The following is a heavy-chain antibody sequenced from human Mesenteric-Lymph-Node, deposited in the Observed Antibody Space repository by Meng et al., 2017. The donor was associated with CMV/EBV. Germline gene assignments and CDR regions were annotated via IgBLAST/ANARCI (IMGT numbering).Heavy chain of an antibody. CDR3: AYFGDLRPLW. D-gene: IGHD3-16*01. Sequence: QLQRPESGPGLLKYSQTLSGTCTSSGDSSSSNNAAWNWIRQSPSRGLEWMGRTYYRSESYNDYAVSVKSRISVNLDTSKNQLSLHLNFVTSEDTAVYYCAYFGDLRPLWWGQGTLVTVSS. V-gene: IGHV6-1*01. CDR2: TYYRSESYN. CDR1: GDSSSSNNAA. J-gene: IGHJ4*02.